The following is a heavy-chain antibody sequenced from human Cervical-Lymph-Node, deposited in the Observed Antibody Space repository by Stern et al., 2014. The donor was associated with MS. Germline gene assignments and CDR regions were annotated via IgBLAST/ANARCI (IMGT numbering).Heavy chain of an antibody. CDR2: IWYDGSNT. CDR3: AREGGNTAEYFQH. V-gene: IGHV3-33*01. J-gene: IGHJ1*01. CDR1: GFTFSSYG. D-gene: IGHD4-23*01. Sequence: VHLVESGGGVVQPGRSLRLSCAASGFTFSSYGMHWVRQAPGKGLEWVAVIWYDGSNTYYADSVKGRFTISRDNSKKTLYLKMNSLRAEDTAVYYCAREGGNTAEYFQHWGQGTLVTVSS.